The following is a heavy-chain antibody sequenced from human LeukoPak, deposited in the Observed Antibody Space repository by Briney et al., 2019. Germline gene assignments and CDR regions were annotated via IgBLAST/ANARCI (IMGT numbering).Heavy chain of an antibody. CDR1: GGTFSNYT. CDR2: IIPILGIA. D-gene: IGHD5-12*01. V-gene: IGHV1-69*02. J-gene: IGHJ4*02. CDR3: ASRSGYDNQFDY. Sequence: SVKVSCKASGGTFSNYTISWVRQAPGQGLEWMGRIIPILGIANYAQKFQGRVTITADKSTSTAYMELSSLRSEDTAVYYCASRSGYDNQFDYWGQGTLVTVSS.